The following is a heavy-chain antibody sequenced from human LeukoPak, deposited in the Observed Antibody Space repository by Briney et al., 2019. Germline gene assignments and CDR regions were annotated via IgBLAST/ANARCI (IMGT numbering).Heavy chain of an antibody. J-gene: IGHJ4*02. CDR1: GFTFSYYA. CDR3: AKDILSGSSSHFDY. V-gene: IGHV3-23*01. CDR2: ISGSGSST. D-gene: IGHD1-26*01. Sequence: GGSLRLSCAASGFTFSYYAMSWVRQAPGKGLEWVSVISGSGSSTYYADSVKGRFTISRDNAKNSLYLQMNSLRAEDTALYYCAKDILSGSSSHFDYWGQGTLVTVSS.